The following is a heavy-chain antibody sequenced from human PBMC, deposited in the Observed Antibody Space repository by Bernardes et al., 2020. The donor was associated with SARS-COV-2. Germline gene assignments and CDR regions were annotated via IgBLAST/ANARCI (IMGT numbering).Heavy chain of an antibody. V-gene: IGHV5-10-1*01. CDR1: GYSLTSYW. Sequence: GESLKISCKGSGYSLTSYWISWVRQMPGKGLEWMGRIDPSDSYTNYSPSFQGHVTISADKSISTAYLQWSSLKASDTAMYYCARQPLVCSGGSCYSFFDYWGQGTLVTVSS. CDR3: ARQPLVCSGGSCYSFFDY. D-gene: IGHD2-15*01. CDR2: IDPSDSYT. J-gene: IGHJ4*02.